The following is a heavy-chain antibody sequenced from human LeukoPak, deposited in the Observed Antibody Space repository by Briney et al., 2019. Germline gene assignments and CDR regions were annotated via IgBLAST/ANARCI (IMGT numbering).Heavy chain of an antibody. CDR3: ARGPILLWIHNGMDV. Sequence: SLRLSCLGSGFIFGEQPISWVRQAPGKGLEWVGYIRSEAYGETTEYAASVSGRFTISRDNTRGIAYLQMNNLKIEDTAVYYCARGPILLWIHNGMDVWGPGTTVTVSS. V-gene: IGHV3-49*02. D-gene: IGHD3-10*01. J-gene: IGHJ6*02. CDR1: GFIFGEQP. CDR2: IRSEAYGETT.